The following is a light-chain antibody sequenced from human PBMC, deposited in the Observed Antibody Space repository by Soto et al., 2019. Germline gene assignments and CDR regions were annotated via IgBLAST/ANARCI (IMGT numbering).Light chain of an antibody. CDR1: QSVSSY. CDR3: QQRGNWPPIT. J-gene: IGKJ5*01. V-gene: IGKV3-11*01. CDR2: DAS. Sequence: EIVLTQSPATLSLSPGERATLSCRASQSVSSYLAWYQQKPGQAPRLLIYDASNRATGIPARFSGSGSGTDLTLTITSLEPEDFAVYYCQQRGNWPPITFGQGTRLEI.